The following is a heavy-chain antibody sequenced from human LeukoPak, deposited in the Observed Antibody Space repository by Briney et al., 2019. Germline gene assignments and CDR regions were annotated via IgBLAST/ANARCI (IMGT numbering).Heavy chain of an antibody. D-gene: IGHD2-2*01. V-gene: IGHV4-61*02. CDR1: GGSISSGSYY. J-gene: IGHJ5*02. CDR2: IYTSGST. CDR3: ARDRFVVVPAAIRYNWFDP. Sequence: SQTLSLTCTVSGGSISSGSYYWSWIRQPAGKGLEWIGRIYTSGSTNYNPSLKSRVTISVDTSKNQFSLKLSSVTAADTAVYYCARDRFVVVPAAIRYNWFDPWGQGTLVTVSS.